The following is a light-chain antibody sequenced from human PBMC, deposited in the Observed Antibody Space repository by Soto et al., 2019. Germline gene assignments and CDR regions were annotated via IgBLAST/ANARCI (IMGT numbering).Light chain of an antibody. V-gene: IGLV1-40*01. CDR3: CSYAGSDYV. CDR2: GNS. CDR1: SSNIGAGFD. J-gene: IGLJ1*01. Sequence: QSVLTQPPSVSGAPGQRVTISCTGSSSNIGAGFDVHWYHQIAGTAPKLLIYGNSNRPSGVPDRFSGSKSGTSASLTISGLQSEDEADYYCCSYAGSDYVFGTGTKLTVL.